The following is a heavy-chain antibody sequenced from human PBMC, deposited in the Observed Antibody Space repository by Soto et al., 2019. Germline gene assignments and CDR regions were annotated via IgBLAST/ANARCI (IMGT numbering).Heavy chain of an antibody. D-gene: IGHD1-26*01. CDR2: IIPNNGDT. V-gene: IGHV1-2*02. J-gene: IGHJ5*02. Sequence: QVQLVQSGAEVKKPGASVKVSCRASGYNFRDHYLHWVRQAPGAGLEWMGSIIPNNGDTHYAQRFQGRITLTTDTSLDTAYMEIDGLTVGDTAIYFCARSGDRRNSAAWIDPWGQGALVTVSS. CDR1: GYNFRDHY. CDR3: ARSGDRRNSAAWIDP.